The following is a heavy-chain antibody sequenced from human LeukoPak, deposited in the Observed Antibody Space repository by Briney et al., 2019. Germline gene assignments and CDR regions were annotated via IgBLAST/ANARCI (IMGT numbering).Heavy chain of an antibody. Sequence: LGESLKISCKGSGYTFTNHWISWVRQMPGKGLEWMGKIDPSDSYTNYSPSFQGHVTISADKSISTAYLQWSSLKASDTAMYYCARAPDSESGYDYFDYWGQGTLVTVSS. CDR2: IDPSDSYT. V-gene: IGHV5-10-1*01. D-gene: IGHD5-12*01. J-gene: IGHJ4*02. CDR1: GYTFTNHW. CDR3: ARAPDSESGYDYFDY.